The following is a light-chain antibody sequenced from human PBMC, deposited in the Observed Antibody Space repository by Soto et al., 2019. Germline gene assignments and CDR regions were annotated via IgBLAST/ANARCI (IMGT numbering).Light chain of an antibody. CDR1: QGISNY. V-gene: IGKV1-27*01. CDR3: QKYNSAPQT. J-gene: IGKJ1*01. CDR2: AAS. Sequence: DIQMTQSPSSLSASVGDRVTITCRASQGISNYLAWYQQKPGKVPKLLIYAASTLQSGVPSRFSGSGSGTDFPLTISSLPPEDVATYYWQKYNSAPQTFGQGTKVEIK.